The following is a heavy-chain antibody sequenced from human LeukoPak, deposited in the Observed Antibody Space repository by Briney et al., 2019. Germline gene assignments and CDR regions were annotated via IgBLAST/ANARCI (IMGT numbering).Heavy chain of an antibody. CDR3: ASEGGIQQLSWFDP. CDR2: IYHSGNT. V-gene: IGHV4-38-2*01. CDR1: GYSISSGYY. J-gene: IGHJ5*02. D-gene: IGHD1-1*01. Sequence: SETLSLTCAVSGYSISSGYYWGWIRQPPGKGLEWIGSIYHSGNTYYNPSLKSRVTISVDTSKNQFSLKLSSVTAADTAVYYCASEGGIQQLSWFDPWGQGTLVTVSS.